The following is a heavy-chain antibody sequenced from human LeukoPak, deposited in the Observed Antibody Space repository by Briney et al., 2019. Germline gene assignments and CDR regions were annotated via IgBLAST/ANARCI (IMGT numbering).Heavy chain of an antibody. CDR3: AGARHGDYRWDY. CDR1: GYSFTNYW. CDR2: IHSADSNA. J-gene: IGHJ4*02. D-gene: IGHD4-17*01. V-gene: IGHV5-51*01. Sequence: GESLKISCKDSGYSFTNYWIGWVRQMPGKGLEWMGIIHSADSNAKYSPSFQGQVTISADKSISTAYLQWSGLKASDTAMYYCAGARHGDYRWDYWGQGTLVTVSS.